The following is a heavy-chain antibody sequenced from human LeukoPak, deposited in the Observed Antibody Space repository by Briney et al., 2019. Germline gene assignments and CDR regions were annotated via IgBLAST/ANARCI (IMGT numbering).Heavy chain of an antibody. CDR3: ARVSEGAFDI. CDR1: GGTFTCYT. Sequence: SVKVSCKASGGTFTCYTNSWVRQAPGQGLEWMGRIIPIFGIENYAQKFQGRVTITADKSTSTAYMELSSLRSEDTAVYYCARVSEGAFDIWGQGTMVIVSS. J-gene: IGHJ3*02. V-gene: IGHV1-69*02. CDR2: IIPIFGIE.